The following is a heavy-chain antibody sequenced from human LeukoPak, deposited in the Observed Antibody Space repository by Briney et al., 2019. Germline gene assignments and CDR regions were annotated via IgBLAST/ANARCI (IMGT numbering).Heavy chain of an antibody. CDR2: INSNGGST. CDR3: ARLTNYYYDSSGYYYSPSYYFDY. J-gene: IGHJ4*02. Sequence: GGTLRPSCAASGFTFSSYAMHWVRQAPGKGLEYVSGINSNGGSTYYANSVKDRFTISRDNSKNTLYLQMGSLRAEDMAVYYCARLTNYYYDSSGYYYSPSYYFDYWGQGTLVTVSS. V-gene: IGHV3-64*01. CDR1: GFTFSSYA. D-gene: IGHD3-22*01.